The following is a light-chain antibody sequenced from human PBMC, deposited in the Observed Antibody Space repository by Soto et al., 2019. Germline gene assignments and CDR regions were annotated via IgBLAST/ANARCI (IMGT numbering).Light chain of an antibody. CDR3: SAWDDSLNGWL. J-gene: IGLJ2*01. V-gene: IGLV1-36*01. CDR2: YDR. Sequence: QSVLTQPPSVSQAPRQRVTISCSGSNSNIGAGTNTVNWYQQLPGKAPKLLIYYDRLLASGVSDRFSGSRSGTSASMAISGLQSEYEAYYCCSAWDDSLNGWLFGGGTKVTVL. CDR1: NSNIGAGTNT.